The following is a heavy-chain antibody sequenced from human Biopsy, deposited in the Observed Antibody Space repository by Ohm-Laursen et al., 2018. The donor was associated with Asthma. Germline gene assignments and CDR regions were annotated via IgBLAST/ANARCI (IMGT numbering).Heavy chain of an antibody. CDR2: IHHSGTS. J-gene: IGHJ6*02. V-gene: IGHV4-31*02. D-gene: IGHD3-3*01. Sequence: TLSLTWTVSGDSITSGGCCWNWIRQHPGKGLEWIGYIHHSGTSYFNPSLKSRVSFSRDTSKNQFSLRLSSVTAADTAVYYCASGPEWYGLDVWGQGTTVTVSS. CDR1: GDSITSGGCC. CDR3: ASGPEWYGLDV.